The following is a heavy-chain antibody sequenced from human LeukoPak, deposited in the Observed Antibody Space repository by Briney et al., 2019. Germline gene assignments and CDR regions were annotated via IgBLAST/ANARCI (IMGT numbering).Heavy chain of an antibody. CDR2: IANGRT. V-gene: IGHV4-4*08. D-gene: IGHD3-10*01. CDR3: ARDKAHSYGYYFDP. CDR1: GDAISTYY. Sequence: SETLSLTCTVSGDAISTYYWNWIRQTPGKGLEWVGHIANGRTDYNPSLKSRAIISVDTSKNQISLRLTSVTAADTAVYHCARDKAHSYGYYFDPWGPGTQVLVFS. J-gene: IGHJ4*02.